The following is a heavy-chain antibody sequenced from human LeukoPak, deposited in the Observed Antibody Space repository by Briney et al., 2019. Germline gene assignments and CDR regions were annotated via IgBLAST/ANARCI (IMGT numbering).Heavy chain of an antibody. CDR1: GGSISSGGYY. V-gene: IGHV4-31*03. J-gene: IGHJ5*02. Sequence: SQTLSLTCTVSGGSISSGGYYWSWLRQHPGKGLEWIGYIYYSGSTYYNPSLKSRVTISVDTSKNQFSLKLSSVTAADTAVYYCARLIVARGHWFDHWGQGTLVTVSS. D-gene: IGHD2-15*01. CDR3: ARLIVARGHWFDH. CDR2: IYYSGST.